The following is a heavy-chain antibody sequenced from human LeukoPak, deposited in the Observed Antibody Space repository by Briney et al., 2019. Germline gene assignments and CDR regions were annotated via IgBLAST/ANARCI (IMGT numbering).Heavy chain of an antibody. CDR1: GFTFSNYA. D-gene: IGHD2-15*01. CDR2: ISGSGGST. CDR3: AKGAMVVVVAPTEFDH. J-gene: IGHJ4*02. V-gene: IGHV3-23*01. Sequence: GGSLRLSCAAPGFTFSNYAMNWVRQAPGKGLEWVSAISGSGGSTSYADSVKGRFTISRDNSKNILYLQVNSLRAEDTAVYYCAKGAMVVVVAPTEFDHWGQGALVTVSS.